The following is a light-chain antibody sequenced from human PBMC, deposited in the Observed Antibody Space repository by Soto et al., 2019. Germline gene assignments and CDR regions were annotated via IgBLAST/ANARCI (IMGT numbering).Light chain of an antibody. V-gene: IGKV1-12*01. J-gene: IGKJ5*01. CDR3: QQAASFPIT. CDR1: QGIGSY. Sequence: IQLTQSPSSLSASVGDRVTITCRASQGIGSYLAWYQQKPGRAPKLLIYAASRLQGGVPSRFSGSGSGTDFTLTISNLQPEDFATYYCQQAASFPITFGQGTRLEIK. CDR2: AAS.